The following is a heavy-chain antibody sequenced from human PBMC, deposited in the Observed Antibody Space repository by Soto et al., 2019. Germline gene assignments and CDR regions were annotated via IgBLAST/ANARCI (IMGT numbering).Heavy chain of an antibody. CDR3: TKNGQPPYXYYGLDV. D-gene: IGHD2-8*01. CDR1: GYTFTRYG. V-gene: IGHV1-18*01. J-gene: IGHJ6*02. Sequence: ASVKVSCKASGYTFTRYGISWVRQAPGQGLEWMGWISGYNGDTNYAQKFQDRVSMTIDTSTGTAYMELRSLTSDGTAIYYCTKNGQPPYXYYGLDVWG. CDR2: ISGYNGDT.